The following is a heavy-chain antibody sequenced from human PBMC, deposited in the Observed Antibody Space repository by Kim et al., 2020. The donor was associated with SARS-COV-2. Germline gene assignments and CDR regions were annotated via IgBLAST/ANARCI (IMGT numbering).Heavy chain of an antibody. CDR2: IYSGGST. CDR1: GFTVSSNY. Sequence: GGSLRLSCAASGFTVSSNYMSWVRQAPGKGLEWVSVIYSGGSTYYADSVKGRFTISRHNSKNTLYLQMNSLRAEDTAVYYCARLRLGYYYDSSGRPNDYWGQGTLVTVSS. J-gene: IGHJ4*02. D-gene: IGHD3-22*01. CDR3: ARLRLGYYYDSSGRPNDY. V-gene: IGHV3-53*04.